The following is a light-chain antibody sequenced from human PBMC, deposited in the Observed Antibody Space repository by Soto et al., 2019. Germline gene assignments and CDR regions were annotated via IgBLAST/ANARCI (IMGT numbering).Light chain of an antibody. CDR1: QNVGNNF. CDR2: GAS. V-gene: IGKV3-20*01. J-gene: IGKJ1*01. Sequence: EIVLTQSPGTLSLSPGERATLSCRASQNVGNNFLAWYQQKPGQAPRLLIYGASSRATGIPDRFSGSGSGTDFTLTISSLEPEDFAVYYCQQYNNWPRTFGQGTKVEIK. CDR3: QQYNNWPRT.